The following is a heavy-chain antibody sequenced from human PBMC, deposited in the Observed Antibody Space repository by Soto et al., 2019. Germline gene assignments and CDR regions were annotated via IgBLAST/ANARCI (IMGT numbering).Heavy chain of an antibody. J-gene: IGHJ6*02. V-gene: IGHV2-5*02. D-gene: IGHD6-13*01. CDR2: IYWDDDK. CDR3: AHTTSYSSSWYGMDV. CDR1: GFSLSTSGVG. Sequence: QITLKESGPPLVKRTQTLTLTCTFSGFSLSTSGVGVGWIRQPPGKALEWLALIYWDDDKRYSPSLKSRLTITKDTSKNQGVLTMTNMDPVDTATYYCAHTTSYSSSWYGMDVWGQGTTVTVSS.